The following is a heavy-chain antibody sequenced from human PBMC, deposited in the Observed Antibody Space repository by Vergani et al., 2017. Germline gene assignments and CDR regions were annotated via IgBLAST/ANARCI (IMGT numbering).Heavy chain of an antibody. CDR3: ARAKSIYPWRTECRLGWFDF. J-gene: IGHJ4*02. CDR1: EFKISDFD. Sequence: DVQLVQSGGGQVQPGESLEVSCAASEFKISDFDIHWVRQAPGRGLEWVGRSGLEGARMIANYVASFSASVQGRFGISRDDSKNAVHLRLSNLGVEDTAIDYCARAKSIYPWRTECRLGWFDFWGQGTLVTV. V-gene: IGHV3-73*02. D-gene: IGHD5/OR15-5a*01. CDR2: SGLEGARMIANYVA.